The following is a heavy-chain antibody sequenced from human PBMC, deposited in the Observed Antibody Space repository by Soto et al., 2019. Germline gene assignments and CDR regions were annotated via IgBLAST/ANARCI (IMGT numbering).Heavy chain of an antibody. D-gene: IGHD3-10*01. CDR3: ARFYGNAFDV. CDR1: GGSITTSSYN. V-gene: IGHV4-39*02. CDR2: IYYDGST. J-gene: IGHJ3*01. Sequence: SETLSLTCSVSGGSITTSSYNWDWIRQPPGKGLEWIGTIYYDGSTSYNPSLRSQVTISVDTSKNHFALKVNSVTAADTAVYYCARFYGNAFDVWGRGTVVTVS.